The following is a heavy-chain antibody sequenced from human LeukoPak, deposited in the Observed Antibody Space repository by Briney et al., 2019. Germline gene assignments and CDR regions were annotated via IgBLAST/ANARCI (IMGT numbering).Heavy chain of an antibody. CDR1: GYTFTGYY. J-gene: IGHJ5*02. CDR3: ASAPGAAAGDNWFDP. D-gene: IGHD6-13*01. V-gene: IGHV1-58*02. CDR2: IVVGSGNT. Sequence: ASVKVSCKASGYTFTGYYMHWVRQARGQRLEWIGWIVVGSGNTNYAQKFQERVTITRDMSTSTAYMELSSLRSEDTAVYYCASAPGAAAGDNWFDPWGQGTLVTVSS.